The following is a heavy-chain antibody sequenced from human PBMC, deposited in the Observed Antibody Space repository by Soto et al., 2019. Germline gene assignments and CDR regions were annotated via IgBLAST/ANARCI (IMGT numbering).Heavy chain of an antibody. D-gene: IGHD4-17*01. CDR1: GFTFSSYG. J-gene: IGHJ6*02. V-gene: IGHV3-30*18. Sequence: PGGSLRLSCAASGFTFSSYGMHWVRQAPSKGLEWVAVTSYDGSNKYYADSVKGRFTISRDNSKNTLYLQMNSLRAEDTAVYYCAKYDYGDSQRYYYCVMDVWGQGTTVTVSS. CDR2: TSYDGSNK. CDR3: AKYDYGDSQRYYYCVMDV.